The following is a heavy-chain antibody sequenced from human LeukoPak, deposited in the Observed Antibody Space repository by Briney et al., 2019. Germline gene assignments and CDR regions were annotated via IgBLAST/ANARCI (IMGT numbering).Heavy chain of an antibody. CDR1: GGSISSYY. D-gene: IGHD3-9*01. V-gene: IGHV4-59*01. Sequence: PSETLSLTCTVSGGSISSYYWSWIRQPPGKGLEWLGYIYYSGSTNYNPSLKSRVTISVDTSKNQFSLKLSSVTAADTAVYYCARERRYFDWLPHVDYWGQGTLVTVSS. J-gene: IGHJ4*02. CDR3: ARERRYFDWLPHVDY. CDR2: IYYSGST.